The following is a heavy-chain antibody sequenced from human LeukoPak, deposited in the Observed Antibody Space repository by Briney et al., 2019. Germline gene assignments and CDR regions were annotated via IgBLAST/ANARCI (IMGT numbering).Heavy chain of an antibody. V-gene: IGHV4-61*02. CDR2: IYTSGST. J-gene: IGHJ4*02. CDR3: ASRSLGYCSGGSCYSDY. Sequence: SETLSLTCTVSGGSISSGSYYWSWIRQPAGKGLEWIGRIYTSGSTNYNPSLKSRVTISVDTSKNQFSLKLSSVTAADTAVYYCASRSLGYCSGGSCYSDYWGQGTLVTVSS. D-gene: IGHD2-15*01. CDR1: GGSISSGSYY.